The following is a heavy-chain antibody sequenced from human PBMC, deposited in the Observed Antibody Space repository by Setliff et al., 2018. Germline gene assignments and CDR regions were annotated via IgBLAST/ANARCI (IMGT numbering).Heavy chain of an antibody. Sequence: PGGSLRLSCEASGFTFSGYSMNWVRQAPGKGLGWVSYISSSSHIISYADSMKGRFTISRDNAKNSLYLQMNSLRAEDTAVYYCASAGHSGSWFPFDAFHIWGQGTMVTVSS. J-gene: IGHJ3*02. V-gene: IGHV3-21*05. CDR1: GFTFSGYS. CDR2: ISSSSHII. CDR3: ASAGHSGSWFPFDAFHI. D-gene: IGHD6-13*01.